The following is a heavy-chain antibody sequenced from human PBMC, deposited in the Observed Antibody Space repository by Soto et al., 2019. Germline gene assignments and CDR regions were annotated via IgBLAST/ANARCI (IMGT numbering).Heavy chain of an antibody. V-gene: IGHV4-31*03. D-gene: IGHD4-17*01. J-gene: IGHJ4*02. CDR3: XRLFDYGGNFRLCY. CDR2: IYYSGST. CDR1: GGSISSGGYY. Sequence: PSETLYLTCTVSGGSISSGGYYWSWIRQQKGKGLEWIGYIYYSGSTYYNPSLKSRVTISVDTSKNQFSLKLSSVTAADTAVYNFXRLFDYGGNFRLCYWVQGTLVTVSS.